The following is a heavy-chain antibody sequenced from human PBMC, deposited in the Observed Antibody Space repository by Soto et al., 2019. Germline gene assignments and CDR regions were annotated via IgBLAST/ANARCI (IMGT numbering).Heavy chain of an antibody. CDR3: ARHAPPYYYDSSGYYRYYYYYGMDV. Sequence: GESLKISCKGSGYSFTSYWIGWVRQMPGKGLEWMGIIYPGDSDTRYSPSFQGQVTISADKSISTAYLQWSSLKASDTAMYYCARHAPPYYYDSSGYYRYYYYYGMDVWGQGTTVTVSS. D-gene: IGHD3-22*01. CDR2: IYPGDSDT. CDR1: GYSFTSYW. J-gene: IGHJ6*02. V-gene: IGHV5-51*01.